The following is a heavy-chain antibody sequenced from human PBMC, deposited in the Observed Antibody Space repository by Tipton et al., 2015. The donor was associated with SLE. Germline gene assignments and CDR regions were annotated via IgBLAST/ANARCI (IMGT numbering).Heavy chain of an antibody. CDR3: AREVDTMDDSDAFDI. J-gene: IGHJ3*02. CDR1: FGSINSANHF. CDR2: ISYRGSA. V-gene: IGHV4-31*03. D-gene: IGHD3-10*01. Sequence: TLSLTCTVSFGSINSANHFWSWVRQLPGDGLEWIGFISYRGSAYYNPSLQSRGTITLDMSKNQFSLTMTSVTAADTAMYFCAREVDTMDDSDAFDIWGQGTMVTVSS.